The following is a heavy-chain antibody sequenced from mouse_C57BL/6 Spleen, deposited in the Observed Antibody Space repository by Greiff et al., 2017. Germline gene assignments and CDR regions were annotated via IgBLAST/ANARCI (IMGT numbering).Heavy chain of an antibody. J-gene: IGHJ2*01. V-gene: IGHV1-54*01. CDR3: ARSGPRRYYFDY. CDR2: INPGSGGT. Sequence: QVHVKQSGAELVRPGTSVKVSCKASGYAFTNYLIEWVKQRPGQGLEWIGVINPGSGGTNYNEKFKGKATLTADKSSSTAYMQLSSLTSEDSAVYFCARSGPRRYYFDYWGQGTTLTVSS. CDR1: GYAFTNYL.